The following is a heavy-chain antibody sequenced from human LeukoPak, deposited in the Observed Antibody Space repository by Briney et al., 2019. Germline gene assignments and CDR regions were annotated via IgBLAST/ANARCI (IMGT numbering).Heavy chain of an antibody. CDR2: VYYSGST. D-gene: IGHD2-15*01. CDR3: ARVPVVVAPYYYYYYGMDV. Sequence: SETLSLTCTVSGGSIRSSSYYWGWIRQPPGKGLEWIGSVYYSGSTNYNPSLKSRVTISVDTSKNQFSLKLSSVTAADTAVYYCARVPVVVAPYYYYYYGMDVWGQGTTVTVSS. V-gene: IGHV4-39*07. CDR1: GGSIRSSSYY. J-gene: IGHJ6*02.